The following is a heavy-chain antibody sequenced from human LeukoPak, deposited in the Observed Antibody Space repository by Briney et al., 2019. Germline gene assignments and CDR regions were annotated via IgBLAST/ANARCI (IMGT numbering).Heavy chain of an antibody. CDR1: GYTFINFG. J-gene: IGHJ2*01. CDR2: ISGYNGNT. D-gene: IGHD2-2*01. Sequence: ASVKVSCKASGYTFINFGISWVRQAPGQGLQWMGWISGYNGNTNYAHKFQGRVTMTTDTSPSTAYMELRSLRSDDTAVCYCARDRAGSTEGYFDLWGRGTLVTVSS. V-gene: IGHV1-18*01. CDR3: ARDRAGSTEGYFDL.